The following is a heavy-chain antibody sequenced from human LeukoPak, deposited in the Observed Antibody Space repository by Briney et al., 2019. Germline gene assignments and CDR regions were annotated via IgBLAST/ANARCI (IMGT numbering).Heavy chain of an antibody. CDR2: VVISSGNT. J-gene: IGHJ4*02. V-gene: IGHV3-48*04. D-gene: IGHD5-12*01. CDR3: ARDHRYAFDN. Sequence: GGSLRLSCAASGFTFSDYSMNWVRQAPGKGLEWISYVVISSGNTKYADSVKGRFTISGDSAKNSVFLQMNSLRVEDTAVYYCARDHRYAFDNWGQGTLVTVSS. CDR1: GFTFSDYS.